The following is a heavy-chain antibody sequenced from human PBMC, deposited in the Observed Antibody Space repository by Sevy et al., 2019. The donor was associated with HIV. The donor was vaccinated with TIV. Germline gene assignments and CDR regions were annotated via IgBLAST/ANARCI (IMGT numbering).Heavy chain of an antibody. D-gene: IGHD1-26*01. J-gene: IGHJ3*02. CDR1: EFTVSSNY. CDR3: ASSYSGSYSTLMDAFDI. CDR2: IYSGGST. V-gene: IGHV3-53*01. Sequence: GGSLRLSCAASEFTVSSNYMSWVRQAPGKGLEWVSVIYSGGSTYYADSVKGRFTISRDNSKNTLYLQMNSLRAEDTAVYYCASSYSGSYSTLMDAFDIWGQGTMVTVSS.